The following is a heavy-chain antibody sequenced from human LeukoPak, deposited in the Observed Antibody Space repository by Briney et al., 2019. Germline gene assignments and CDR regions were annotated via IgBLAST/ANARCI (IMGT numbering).Heavy chain of an antibody. J-gene: IGHJ1*01. CDR1: GYTFNNYF. CDR3: ARLILTGYYSEGSEYFQH. CDR2: INPNSGGT. V-gene: IGHV1-2*02. D-gene: IGHD3-9*01. Sequence: GASVKVSCKASGYTFNNYFIYWVRQAPGQGLEWMGWINPNSGGTNYAQRFQGRVTMTRDTSISTAYMELSRLRSDDTAVYYCARLILTGYYSEGSEYFQHWGQGTLVTVSS.